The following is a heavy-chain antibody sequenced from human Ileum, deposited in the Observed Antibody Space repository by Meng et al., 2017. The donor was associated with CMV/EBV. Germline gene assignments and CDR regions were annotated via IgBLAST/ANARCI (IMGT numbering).Heavy chain of an antibody. J-gene: IGHJ2*01. V-gene: IGHV6-1*01. CDR1: GDSVSSIGAI. CDR2: TYYRSKWYN. CDR3: ARENGYEWYFDF. D-gene: IGHD6-13*01. Sequence: QRQRPSPGLGKPPQTLPLTCAISGDSVSSIGAIWNWIRQSPSRGLEWLGKTYYRSKWYNDYAPSVKSRITVKPDTSKNQFSLQLNSVTPEDTAVYYCARENGYEWYFDFWGRGTLVTVSS.